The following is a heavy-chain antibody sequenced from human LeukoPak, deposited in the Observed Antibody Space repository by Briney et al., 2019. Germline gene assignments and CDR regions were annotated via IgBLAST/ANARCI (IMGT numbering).Heavy chain of an antibody. CDR1: GGSISSSSYY. Sequence: SETLSLTCTVSGGSISSSSYYWGWIRQPPGKGLEWIGSIYYSGSTYYNPSLKSRVTISVDTSKNQFSLQLNSVTPEDTAVYYCARDLMAPYSPYSSGWMGHDAFDIWGQGTMVTVSS. CDR2: IYYSGST. D-gene: IGHD6-19*01. J-gene: IGHJ3*02. CDR3: ARDLMAPYSPYSSGWMGHDAFDI. V-gene: IGHV4-39*07.